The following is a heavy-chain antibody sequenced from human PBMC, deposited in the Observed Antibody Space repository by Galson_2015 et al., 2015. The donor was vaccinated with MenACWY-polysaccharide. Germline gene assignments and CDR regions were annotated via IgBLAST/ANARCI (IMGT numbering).Heavy chain of an antibody. Sequence: SLRLSCAASGFTFNNYAMSWVRQAPGKGLEWVSAISGSGGTTYHADSVKGRFTISRDNSKNTLSLQMNSLRAEDTAVYYCAKSANGWYWFDPWGQGTLVTVSS. CDR1: GFTFNNYA. D-gene: IGHD6-19*01. CDR3: AKSANGWYWFDP. J-gene: IGHJ5*02. CDR2: ISGSGGTT. V-gene: IGHV3-23*01.